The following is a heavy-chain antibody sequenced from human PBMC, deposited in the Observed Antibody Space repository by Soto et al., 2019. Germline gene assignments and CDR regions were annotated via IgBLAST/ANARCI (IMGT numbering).Heavy chain of an antibody. CDR2: ISRTSSAI. CDR1: GFTLSSYS. CDR3: ALDGGYRGYDIDF. Sequence: PGGSLRLSCAASGFTLSSYSMNWVRQAPGKGLDWVAYISRTSSAIYYADSVKGRFTISRDNANNLLFLQMNSLRDEDTAVYYCALDGGYRGYDIDFWGPGTLVTVAS. D-gene: IGHD5-12*01. V-gene: IGHV3-48*02. J-gene: IGHJ4*02.